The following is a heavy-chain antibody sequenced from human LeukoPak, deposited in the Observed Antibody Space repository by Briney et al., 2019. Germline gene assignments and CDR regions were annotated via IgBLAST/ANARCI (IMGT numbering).Heavy chain of an antibody. CDR3: AKGLARFGYGALLDF. D-gene: IGHD4/OR15-4a*01. V-gene: IGHV3-30*18. CDR1: GFTFNNYG. J-gene: IGHJ4*02. Sequence: GGSLRLSCAASGFTFNNYGMHWVRQAPGKGLEWVAVISYDGPNKYYADSVKGRFTISRDNSKNTQYLQMNSLRAEDTAVYYCAKGLARFGYGALLDFWGQGTLATVSS. CDR2: ISYDGPNK.